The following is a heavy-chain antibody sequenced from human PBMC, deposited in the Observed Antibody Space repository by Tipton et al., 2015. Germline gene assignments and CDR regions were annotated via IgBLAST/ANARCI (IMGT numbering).Heavy chain of an antibody. CDR2: ITTTSSYI. Sequence: SLRLSCAASGFTFSSYRMIWVRQAPGRGLEWVSSITTTSSYIYYADSVKARFTISRDNAKNSLYLQMNSLRAEDTAVYYCARDQTGSYPFDAFYVWGQRRMLSVP. V-gene: IGHV3-21*01. CDR3: ARDQTGSYPFDAFYV. CDR1: GFTFSSYR. D-gene: IGHD1-26*01. J-gene: IGHJ3*01.